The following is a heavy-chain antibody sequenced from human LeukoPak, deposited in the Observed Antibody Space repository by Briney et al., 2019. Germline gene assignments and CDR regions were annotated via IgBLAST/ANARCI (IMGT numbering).Heavy chain of an antibody. D-gene: IGHD3-22*01. J-gene: IGHJ4*02. V-gene: IGHV3-7*01. CDR2: IQQDGSDK. Sequence: GGSLRLSCADSRLTFSNYWMSWVRQAPGKGLEWVASIQQDGSDKYYVDSVKGRFTISRDNAKNSLYLQMNNLRAEDTAVYYCARDSYYFDGTGYYYYFEHWGQGTLVTVSS. CDR3: ARDSYYFDGTGYYYYFEH. CDR1: RLTFSNYW.